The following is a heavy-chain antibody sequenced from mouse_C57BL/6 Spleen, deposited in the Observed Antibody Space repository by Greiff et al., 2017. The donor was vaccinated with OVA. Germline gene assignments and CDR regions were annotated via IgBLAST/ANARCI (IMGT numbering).Heavy chain of an antibody. CDR1: GFTFSDYG. V-gene: IGHV5-17*01. CDR3: ARAYYGSSSFAY. CDR2: ISSGSSTI. Sequence: EVMLVESGGGLVKPGGSLKLSCAASGFTFSDYGMHWVRQAPEKGLEWVAYISSGSSTIYYAATVKGRFTLSRDNAKNTRFRQMTSLRSEDTAMYYCARAYYGSSSFAYWGQGTLVTVSA. J-gene: IGHJ3*01. D-gene: IGHD1-1*01.